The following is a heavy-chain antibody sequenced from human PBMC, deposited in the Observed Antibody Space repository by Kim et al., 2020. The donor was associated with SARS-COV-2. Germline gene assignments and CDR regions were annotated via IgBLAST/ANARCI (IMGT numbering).Heavy chain of an antibody. D-gene: IGHD3-10*01. CDR1: GFTFDDYA. Sequence: GGSLRLSCAASGFTFDDYAMHWVRQAPGKGLEWVSGISWNSGSIGYADSVKGRFTISRDNAKNSLYLQMNSLRAEDTALYYCAKVALWFGEFNDAFDIWGQGTMVTVSS. V-gene: IGHV3-9*01. CDR3: AKVALWFGEFNDAFDI. J-gene: IGHJ3*02. CDR2: ISWNSGSI.